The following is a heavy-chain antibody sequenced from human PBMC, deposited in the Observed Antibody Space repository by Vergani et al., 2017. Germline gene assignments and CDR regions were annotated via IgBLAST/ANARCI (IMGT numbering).Heavy chain of an antibody. CDR3: AKVSAPETYGGEAFDI. CDR1: GFTFDDYA. CDR2: ISWNSCTL. D-gene: IGHD3-10*01. J-gene: IGHJ3*02. V-gene: IGHV3-9*01. Sequence: EVQLVESGGGLVQPGRSLRLSCAASGFTFDDYAMHWVRQAPGKGLEWVSGISWNSCTLGDGDSVKGRITISRDNAKNSRNLQMNSLRTEDTALYYCAKVSAPETYGGEAFDIWGQGTMVTVSS.